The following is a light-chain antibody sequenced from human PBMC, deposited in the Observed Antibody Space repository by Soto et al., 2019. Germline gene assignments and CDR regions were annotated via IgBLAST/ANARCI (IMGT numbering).Light chain of an antibody. CDR2: AAS. J-gene: IGKJ1*01. V-gene: IGKV1-39*01. Sequence: DIQMTQSPSSLSASVGDRVTITCRASQSISSYLNWYQQKPGKAPKLMIYAASSLQRRIPSRFSGSGSATYLTLTISSQQPEDFATYYCQQSYSTPRTFGQGTKVEIK. CDR1: QSISSY. CDR3: QQSYSTPRT.